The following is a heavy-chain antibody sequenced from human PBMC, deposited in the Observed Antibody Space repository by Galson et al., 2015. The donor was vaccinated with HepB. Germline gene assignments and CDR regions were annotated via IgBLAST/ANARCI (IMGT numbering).Heavy chain of an antibody. V-gene: IGHV3-33*01. CDR2: IWYDGSNE. D-gene: IGHD1-26*01. Sequence: SLRLSCAASGFSFSSYGMHWVRQAPGKGLEWVAVIWYDGSNENYADSVKGRFTIFRDNSKNTFYLQMNSLRAEDTAVYYCATQGGYWGQGTLVTVFS. CDR3: ATQGGY. CDR1: GFSFSSYG. J-gene: IGHJ4*02.